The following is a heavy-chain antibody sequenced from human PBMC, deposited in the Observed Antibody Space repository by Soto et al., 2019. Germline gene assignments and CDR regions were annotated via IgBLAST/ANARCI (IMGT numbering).Heavy chain of an antibody. V-gene: IGHV3-13*01. D-gene: IGHD3-16*01. CDR3: TRGADGFDY. J-gene: IGHJ4*02. CDR1: GFTFSSHD. Sequence: EVHLVESGGDLVQPGGSLRLSCAASGFTFSSHDFHWVRQATGKGLEWVSGIGTAGDTYYAGSVKGRFIMSRENAKNSLYLQMNTLRVGDTAVYYCTRGADGFDYWGQGTLVTVSS. CDR2: IGTAGDT.